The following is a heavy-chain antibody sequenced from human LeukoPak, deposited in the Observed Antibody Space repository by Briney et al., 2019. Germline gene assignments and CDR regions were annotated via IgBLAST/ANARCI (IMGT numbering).Heavy chain of an antibody. Sequence: GGSLRLSCAASGFTFSSYWMHWVRQAPGKGLVWVSRINTDGSSTSYADSVKGRFTISRDNAKNTLYLQMNSLRAEDTAVYYCARTPLADYFDYWGQGTLVTVSS. V-gene: IGHV3-74*01. J-gene: IGHJ4*02. CDR2: INTDGSST. CDR3: ARTPLADYFDY. CDR1: GFTFSSYW. D-gene: IGHD2-15*01.